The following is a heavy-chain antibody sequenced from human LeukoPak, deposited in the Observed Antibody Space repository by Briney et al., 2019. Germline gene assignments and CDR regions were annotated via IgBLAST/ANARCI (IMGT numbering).Heavy chain of an antibody. Sequence: GSLRLSCAASGFTLSSYAMRWVRQAPGTGLEWVSAISGSGGSTYYADSVKGRFTISRDNSKNTLYLQMNSLRAEDTAVYYCAKGSSGGEMATISHWGQGTLVTVSS. CDR2: ISGSGGST. D-gene: IGHD5-24*01. J-gene: IGHJ4*02. CDR1: GFTLSSYA. V-gene: IGHV3-23*01. CDR3: AKGSSGGEMATISH.